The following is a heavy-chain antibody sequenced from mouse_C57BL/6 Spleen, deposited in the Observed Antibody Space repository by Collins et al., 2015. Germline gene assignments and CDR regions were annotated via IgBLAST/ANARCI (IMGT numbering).Heavy chain of an antibody. CDR1: GYSITSDYA. CDR3: ARDDGYYFDY. Sequence: DVQLQESGPGLVKPSQSLSLTCTVTGYSITSDYAWNWIRQFPGNKLEWMGYISYSGSTSYNPSLKSRISITRDTSKNQFFLQLNSVTTEDTATYYCARDDGYYFDYWGQGTTLTVSS. J-gene: IGHJ2*01. CDR2: ISYSGST. D-gene: IGHD2-3*01. V-gene: IGHV3-2*02.